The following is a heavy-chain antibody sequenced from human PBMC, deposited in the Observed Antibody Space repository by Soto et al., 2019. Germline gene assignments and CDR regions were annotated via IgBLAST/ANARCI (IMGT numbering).Heavy chain of an antibody. D-gene: IGHD2-8*01. CDR3: ARDEVCDGAKCVLEYFQQ. CDR2: IKVDGSEK. Sequence: PGGSLRLSCAASGFTFSDYWMNWVRQAPGKGLEWVANIKVDGSEKNYVDSVKGRFTISRDNAKNSLYLQMNSLRGEDTAVYYCARDEVCDGAKCVLEYFQQWGQGTLVTVSS. V-gene: IGHV3-7*03. CDR1: GFTFSDYW. J-gene: IGHJ1*01.